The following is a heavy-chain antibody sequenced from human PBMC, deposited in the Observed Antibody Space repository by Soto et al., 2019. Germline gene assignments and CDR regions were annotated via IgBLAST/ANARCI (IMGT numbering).Heavy chain of an antibody. CDR2: IYYTGST. D-gene: IGHD5-18*01. V-gene: IGHV4-61*03. J-gene: IGHJ5*02. CDR3: ARGAGFSYASTWFDI. Sequence: SETLSLTCTVSGASISGGTYYWTWIRQAPGKGLEWVGHIYYTGSTKYNPALNDRVTISVDTSKNHFSLQLTSVAAADTAVYYCARGAGFSYASTWFDIWGQGTLVTVS. CDR1: GASISGGTYY.